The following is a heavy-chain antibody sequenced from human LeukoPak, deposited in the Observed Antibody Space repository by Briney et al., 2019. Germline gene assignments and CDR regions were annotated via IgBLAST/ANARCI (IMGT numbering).Heavy chain of an antibody. CDR2: INTYGTA. J-gene: IGHJ6*02. D-gene: IGHD6-13*01. CDR1: GFTFSDSW. Sequence: GGSLRLSCAASGFTFSDSWMYWVRQAPGKGLLWIANINTYGTATYADSVKGRFTISRDNAKNSLYLQMNSLRAEDTAVYYCARSGDSGGGSSWYGDYYYGMDVWGQGTTVTVSS. V-gene: IGHV3-74*03. CDR3: ARSGDSGGGSSWYGDYYYGMDV.